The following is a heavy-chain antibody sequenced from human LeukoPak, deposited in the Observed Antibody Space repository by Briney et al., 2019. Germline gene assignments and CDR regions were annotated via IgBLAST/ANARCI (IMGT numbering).Heavy chain of an antibody. Sequence: WASVKVSCKASGYTFTSYDINWVRQATGQGLEWMGWMNPNSGNTGYAQKFQGRVTMTRNTSISTAYMELSSLRSEDTAVYYCARKGYSSGWYGGDWYFDLWGRGTLVTVSS. CDR3: ARKGYSSGWYGGDWYFDL. CDR1: GYTFTSYD. V-gene: IGHV1-8*01. CDR2: MNPNSGNT. J-gene: IGHJ2*01. D-gene: IGHD6-19*01.